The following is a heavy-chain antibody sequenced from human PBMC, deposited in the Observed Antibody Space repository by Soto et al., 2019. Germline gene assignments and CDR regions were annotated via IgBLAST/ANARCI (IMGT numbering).Heavy chain of an antibody. J-gene: IGHJ3*02. CDR2: INPNSGGT. CDR3: ARSIVATISSDAFDI. CDR1: GYTFTGYY. D-gene: IGHD5-12*01. V-gene: IGHV1-2*02. Sequence: ASVKVSCKASGYTFTGYYMHWVRQAPGQGLEWMGWINPNSGGTNYAQKFQGRVTMTRDTSISTAYMELSRLRSDDTAVYYCARSIVATISSDAFDIWGQGTMVTV.